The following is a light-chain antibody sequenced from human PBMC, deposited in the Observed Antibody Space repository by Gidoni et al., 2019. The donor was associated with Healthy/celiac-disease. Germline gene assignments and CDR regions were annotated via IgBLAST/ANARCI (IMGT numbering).Light chain of an antibody. J-gene: IGKJ1*01. Sequence: DSQMTQSPSTLSASVGDRVTITCRASQIISSWLAWYQQKPGKAPKLLIYKASSLESGVPSRFSGSGSGTEFTLTISSLQPDDFATYYCQPYNSYSRTFGQGTKVEIK. CDR1: QIISSW. CDR2: KAS. V-gene: IGKV1-5*03. CDR3: QPYNSYSRT.